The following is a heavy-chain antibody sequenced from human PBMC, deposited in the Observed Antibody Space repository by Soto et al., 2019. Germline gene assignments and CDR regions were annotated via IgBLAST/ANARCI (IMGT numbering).Heavy chain of an antibody. V-gene: IGHV1-18*01. Sequence: ASVKVSCKASGYTFTSYGISWVRQAPGQGLEWMGWISAYNGNTNYARKLQGRVTMTTDTSTSTAYMELRSLRSHDTAVYYCARERSDYYYYYGMAVWGQGTTVTVSS. J-gene: IGHJ6*02. CDR1: GYTFTSYG. CDR2: ISAYNGNT. CDR3: ARERSDYYYYYGMAV.